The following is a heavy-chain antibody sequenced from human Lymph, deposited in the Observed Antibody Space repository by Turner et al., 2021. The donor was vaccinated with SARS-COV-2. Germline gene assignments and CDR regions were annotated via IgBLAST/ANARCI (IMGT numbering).Heavy chain of an antibody. Sequence: VQLVESGGGVVQPGRSLRLSCAASGFTFNNYPMHWVRQGPGNGLELVAVISYDGRNKYYADPVKGRFTISRDNSKNTLYLQMNSLRAEDTAVYYCARDSSGSGTLDYWGQGTLVTVSS. CDR2: ISYDGRNK. J-gene: IGHJ4*02. CDR1: GFTFNNYP. V-gene: IGHV3-30*04. D-gene: IGHD3-10*01. CDR3: ARDSSGSGTLDY.